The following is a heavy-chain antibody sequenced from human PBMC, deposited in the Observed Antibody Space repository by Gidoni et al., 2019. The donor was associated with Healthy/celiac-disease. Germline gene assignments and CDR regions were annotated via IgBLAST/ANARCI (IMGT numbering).Heavy chain of an antibody. CDR3: TRVGVGATEFDY. CDR2: IRSKAYGGTT. CDR1: GFTFGDYA. V-gene: IGHV3-49*04. J-gene: IGHJ4*02. Sequence: EVQLVESVGGLVQPGRSLRLSCTASGFTFGDYAMSWVRQAPGKGLEWVGFIRSKAYGGTTEYAASVKGRFTISRDDSKSIAYLQMNSLKTEDTAVYYCTRVGVGATEFDYWGQGTLVTVSS. D-gene: IGHD1-26*01.